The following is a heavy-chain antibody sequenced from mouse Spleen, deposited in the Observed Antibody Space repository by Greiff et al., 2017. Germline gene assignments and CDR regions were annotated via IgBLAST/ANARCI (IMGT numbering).Heavy chain of an antibody. V-gene: IGHV14-4*02. D-gene: IGHD1-1*01. J-gene: IGHJ2*01. CDR3: NYYGSSSDY. Sequence: EVKLVESGAELVRSGASVKLSCTASGFNIKDYYMHWVKQRPEQGLEWIGWIDPENGDTEYAPKFQGKATMTADTSSNTAYLQLSSLTSEDTAVYYCNYYGSSSDYWGQGTTLTVSS. CDR1: GFNIKDYY. CDR2: IDPENGDT.